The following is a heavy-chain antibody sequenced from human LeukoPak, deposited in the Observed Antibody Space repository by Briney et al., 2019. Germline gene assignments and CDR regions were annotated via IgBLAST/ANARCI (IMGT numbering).Heavy chain of an antibody. CDR2: IWYDGSNE. Sequence: GGSLRLSCAASGFTFSSYDLHWVRQAPGKGLEWVAVIWYDGSNEYYADSVKGRFTISRDNSKNTLYLQMNSLRAEDTAVYYCARVRCSGGGCFYNFDYWGQGSLVTVSS. CDR3: ARVRCSGGGCFYNFDY. CDR1: GFTFSSYD. V-gene: IGHV3-33*01. D-gene: IGHD2-15*01. J-gene: IGHJ4*02.